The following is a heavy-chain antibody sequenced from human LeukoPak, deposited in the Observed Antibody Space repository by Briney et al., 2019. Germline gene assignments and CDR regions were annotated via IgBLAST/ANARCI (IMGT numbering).Heavy chain of an antibody. D-gene: IGHD4-17*01. CDR1: GFTFSSYS. Sequence: GGSLRLSCAASGFTFSSYSMNWVRQAPGKGLEWISYISSSSTIYYADSVKGRFTISRDNAKNSLYLQMNSLRDEDTAVYYCARGLTVPLALYYWGQGTLVTVSS. J-gene: IGHJ4*02. CDR3: ARGLTVPLALYY. CDR2: ISSSSTI. V-gene: IGHV3-48*02.